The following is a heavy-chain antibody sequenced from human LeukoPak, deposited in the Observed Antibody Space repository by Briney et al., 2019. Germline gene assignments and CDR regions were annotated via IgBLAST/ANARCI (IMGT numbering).Heavy chain of an antibody. CDR2: IYYSGST. CDR3: ARSDPFTIIAVAGTTFDY. D-gene: IGHD6-19*01. Sequence: PSETLSLTCTVSGGSISSSSYYWGWIRQPPGKGLEWIGSIYYSGSTYYNPSLKSRVTISVDTSKNQFSLKLSSVTAADTAVYYCARSDPFTIIAVAGTTFDYWGQGTLVTVSS. V-gene: IGHV4-39*01. J-gene: IGHJ4*02. CDR1: GGSISSSSYY.